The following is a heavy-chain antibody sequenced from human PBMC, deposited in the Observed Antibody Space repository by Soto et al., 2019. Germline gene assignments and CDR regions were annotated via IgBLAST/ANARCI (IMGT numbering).Heavy chain of an antibody. CDR1: GGSISSGGYY. CDR3: ARDQAYYDILTGYGGMDV. D-gene: IGHD3-9*01. CDR2: IYYSGST. Sequence: QVQLQESGPGLVKPSQTLSLTCTVSGGSISSGGYYWSWIRQHPGKGLEWIGYIYYSGSTYYNPSLTNRVTISVDTSKNQFSLKLSSVTAADTAVYYCARDQAYYDILTGYGGMDVWGQGTTVTVSS. J-gene: IGHJ6*02. V-gene: IGHV4-31*03.